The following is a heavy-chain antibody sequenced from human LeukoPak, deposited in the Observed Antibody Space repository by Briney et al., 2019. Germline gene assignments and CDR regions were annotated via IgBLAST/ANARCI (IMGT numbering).Heavy chain of an antibody. V-gene: IGHV1-18*01. D-gene: IGHD1-26*01. CDR1: GYTFSSYG. Sequence: ASVNVSCKASGYTFSSYGITWVRQAPGQGLEWMGWINPNNGNTNYAQIIQGRVTMTTDTSTSTAYMELRSLRSDDTAMYYCARAWELRDLDYWGQGTLVSVSS. J-gene: IGHJ4*02. CDR2: INPNNGNT. CDR3: ARAWELRDLDY.